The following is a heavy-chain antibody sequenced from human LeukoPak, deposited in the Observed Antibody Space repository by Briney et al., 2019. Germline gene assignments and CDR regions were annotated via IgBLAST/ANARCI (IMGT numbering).Heavy chain of an antibody. CDR2: IYTGVST. CDR3: ARVRPHPIIDV. J-gene: IGHJ6*03. V-gene: IGHV3-53*01. D-gene: IGHD6-6*01. CDR1: GFTVSNNY. Sequence: PGGSLRLFCAASGFTVSNNYMSWVGPAAGQGLVWVSVIYTGVSTYYADSVKGRFAISRDNSKNTLYLQMNSLRAEDTGVYYCARVRPHPIIDVWGKGTTVTVSS.